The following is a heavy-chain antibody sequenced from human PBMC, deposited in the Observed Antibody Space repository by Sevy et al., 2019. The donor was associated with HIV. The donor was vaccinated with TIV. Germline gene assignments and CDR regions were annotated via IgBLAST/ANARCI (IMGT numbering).Heavy chain of an antibody. V-gene: IGHV1-2*02. J-gene: IGHJ4*02. CDR2: MSLRKRTT. Sequence: AAVKVSCKASGYTFTDNFVHWVRQAPRQGLEWMGWMSLRKRTTKYAQRFQGRVTMITDTSISTVYMELRTVTFDDTAIYYCARETLKNFDFWGQGTLVTVSS. CDR3: ARETLKNFDF. CDR1: GYTFTDNF.